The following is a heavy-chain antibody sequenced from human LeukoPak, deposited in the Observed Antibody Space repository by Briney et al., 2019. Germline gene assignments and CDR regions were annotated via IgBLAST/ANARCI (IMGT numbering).Heavy chain of an antibody. Sequence: PSVKVSCKVSGYTLTELSMHWVRQAPGKGLEWMGRFDPEDGETIYARKFQGRVTMTEDTSTNTAYMELSSLRSEDTAVYYCATQQLVRFVLRFQHWGQGTLVTVSS. CDR1: GYTLTELS. D-gene: IGHD6-13*01. CDR2: FDPEDGET. V-gene: IGHV1-24*01. CDR3: ATQQLVRFVLRFQH. J-gene: IGHJ1*01.